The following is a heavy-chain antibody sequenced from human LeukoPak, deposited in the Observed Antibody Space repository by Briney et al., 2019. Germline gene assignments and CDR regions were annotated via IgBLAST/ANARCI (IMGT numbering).Heavy chain of an antibody. CDR3: ARDGSGSVEYDC. CDR2: IKEDGSEK. D-gene: IGHD1-26*01. Sequence: TGGSLRLSCAASGFTFSSYSMNWVRQAPGKGLEWVASIKEDGSEKHYVDSVKGRFTMSRDNAKNLLYLQMNSLRAEDTAVYYCARDGSGSVEYDCWGQGTLVTVSS. V-gene: IGHV3-7*05. CDR1: GFTFSSYS. J-gene: IGHJ4*02.